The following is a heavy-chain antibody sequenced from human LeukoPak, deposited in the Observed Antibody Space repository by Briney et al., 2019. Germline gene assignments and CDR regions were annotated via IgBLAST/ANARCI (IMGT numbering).Heavy chain of an antibody. Sequence: GRSLRLSCAASGFTFGGYAMHWVRQAPGKGLEWVAVISWSSGYIAYADSVKGRFTIFRDNAKNSLYLQMNSLRPEDMALYYCAKDTGRNYYYYMDVWGKGTTVTVSS. CDR3: AKDTGRNYYYYMDV. V-gene: IGHV3-9*03. CDR1: GFTFGGYA. J-gene: IGHJ6*03. CDR2: ISWSSGYI.